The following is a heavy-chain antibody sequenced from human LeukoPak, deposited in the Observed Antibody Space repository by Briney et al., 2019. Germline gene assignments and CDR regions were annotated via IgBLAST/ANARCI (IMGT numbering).Heavy chain of an antibody. D-gene: IGHD1-7*01. Sequence: SETLSLTCTVSGGSISSYYWSWIRQPPGKGLEWIGYIYYSGSAKYNPSLKSRVTISVDASKTQFSLKLNSVTAADTAVYYCARGSRELYYFDYWGQGTLVTVSS. CDR3: ARGSRELYYFDY. CDR2: IYYSGSA. V-gene: IGHV4-59*01. J-gene: IGHJ4*02. CDR1: GGSISSYY.